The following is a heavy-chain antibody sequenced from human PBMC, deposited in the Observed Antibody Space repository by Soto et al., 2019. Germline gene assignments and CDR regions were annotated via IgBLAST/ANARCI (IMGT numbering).Heavy chain of an antibody. D-gene: IGHD6-19*01. CDR3: AREGYSSGWVLDY. J-gene: IGHJ4*02. CDR1: GGSISSYY. Sequence: QVQLQESGPGLVKPSETLSLTCTVSGGSISSYYWSWIRQPPGKGLEWIGYIYYSGSTNYNPSRKSRVTISVDTSKNQFSLKLSSVTAADTAVYYCAREGYSSGWVLDYWGQGTLVTVSS. CDR2: IYYSGST. V-gene: IGHV4-59*01.